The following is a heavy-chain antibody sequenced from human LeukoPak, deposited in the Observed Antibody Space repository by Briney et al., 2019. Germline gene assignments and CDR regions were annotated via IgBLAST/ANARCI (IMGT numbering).Heavy chain of an antibody. CDR1: GFTFSSYA. CDR2: MSYDGSNK. D-gene: IGHD3-22*01. CDR3: ARDSYDSSGYQGYFDY. Sequence: GGSLRLSCAASGFTFSSYAMHWVRQAPGKGLEWVAVMSYDGSNKYYADSVKGRFTISRDNSKNTLYLQMNSLRAEDTAVYYCARDSYDSSGYQGYFDYWGQGTLVTVSS. J-gene: IGHJ4*02. V-gene: IGHV3-30-3*01.